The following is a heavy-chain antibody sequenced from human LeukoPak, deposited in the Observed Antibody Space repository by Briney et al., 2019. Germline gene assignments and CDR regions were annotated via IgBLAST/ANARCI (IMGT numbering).Heavy chain of an antibody. CDR3: AKDHVAGTDDFDC. CDR1: GFTFSNYG. J-gene: IGHJ4*02. CDR2: IQYDGSNK. V-gene: IGHV3-30*02. Sequence: GGSLRLSCAASGFTFSNYGMHWVRQAPGKGLEWVAFIQYDGSNKYYADSVKGRFTISRDNSKNTLYLQMNSLRTEDTAVYYCAKDHVAGTDDFDCWGQGTLVTVSS. D-gene: IGHD1-7*01.